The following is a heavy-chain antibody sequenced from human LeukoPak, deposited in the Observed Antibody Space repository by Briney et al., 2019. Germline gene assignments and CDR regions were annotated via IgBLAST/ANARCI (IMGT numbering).Heavy chain of an antibody. CDR3: AGSRYPEPQDLNY. CDR1: GFDVNIYE. Sequence: GSLRLSCAASGFDVNIYEMNWVRQAPGKGLEWVSYISADGATIYYADSVKGRFTISRDNMKNSLFLQISSLRAEDTAVYYCAGSRYPEPQDLNYWGQGTLVIVS. J-gene: IGHJ4*02. V-gene: IGHV3-48*03. D-gene: IGHD3-10*01. CDR2: ISADGATI.